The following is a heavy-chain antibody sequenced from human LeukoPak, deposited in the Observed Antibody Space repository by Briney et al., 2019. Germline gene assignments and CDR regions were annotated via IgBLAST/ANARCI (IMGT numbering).Heavy chain of an antibody. J-gene: IGHJ4*02. CDR1: GFTFSSYA. CDR2: ISGSGGST. CDR3: AKVDGVVVPAAHHFDY. Sequence: GGSLRLSCAASGFTFSSYAMSWVRQAPGKGLEWVSAISGSGGSTYYADSVKGRSTISRDNSKNTLYLQMNSLRAEDTAVYYCAKVDGVVVPAAHHFDYWGQGTLVTVSS. D-gene: IGHD2-2*01. V-gene: IGHV3-23*01.